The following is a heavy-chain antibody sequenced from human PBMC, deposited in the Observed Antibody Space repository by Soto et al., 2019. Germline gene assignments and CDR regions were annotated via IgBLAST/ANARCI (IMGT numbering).Heavy chain of an antibody. Sequence: ASVKDPCRTTGYTVTSYDINCVRQATRQGPEWMGWMNPNSGNTGYAQKFQGRVTMTRNTSISTAYMELSSLRSEDTAVYYCARVNEGKDGGSCYRAKCEAFDIWGQGTMVTVSS. V-gene: IGHV1-8*01. CDR2: MNPNSGNT. J-gene: IGHJ3*02. CDR3: ARVNEGKDGGSCYRAKCEAFDI. CDR1: GYTVTSYD. D-gene: IGHD2-15*01.